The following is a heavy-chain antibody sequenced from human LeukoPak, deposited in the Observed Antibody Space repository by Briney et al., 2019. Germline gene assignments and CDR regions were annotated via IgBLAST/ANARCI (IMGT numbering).Heavy chain of an antibody. Sequence: GGSLRLSCVASGFYFGGHAMHWLRQAPGKGLEWVAYITYGSDTIFYADSVKGRFTISRDNAKNSMYLQMNSLRAEDTAVYSCAREGVVGGTYYLDYWGQGTLVTVSS. D-gene: IGHD1-26*01. J-gene: IGHJ4*02. CDR2: ITYGSDTI. CDR3: AREGVVGGTYYLDY. V-gene: IGHV3-48*01. CDR1: GFYFGGHA.